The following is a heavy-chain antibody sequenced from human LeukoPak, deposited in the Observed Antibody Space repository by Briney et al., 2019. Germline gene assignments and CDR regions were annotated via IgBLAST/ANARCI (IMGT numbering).Heavy chain of an antibody. CDR1: GGSISSGGYS. CDR3: ASQESSSWSPLDY. Sequence: SQTLSLTCAVSGGSISSGGYSWSWIRQPPGKGLEWIGYIYYSGSTNYNPSLKSRVTISVDTSKNQFSLKLSSVTAADTAVYYCASQESSSWSPLDYWGQGTLVTVSS. J-gene: IGHJ4*02. V-gene: IGHV4-61*08. CDR2: IYYSGST. D-gene: IGHD6-13*01.